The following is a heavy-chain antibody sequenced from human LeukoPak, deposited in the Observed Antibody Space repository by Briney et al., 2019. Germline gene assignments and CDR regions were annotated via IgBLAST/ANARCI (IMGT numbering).Heavy chain of an antibody. Sequence: GGSLRLSCAASGFTFSDYYMSRIRQAPGKGLEWVSYISSSGSTIYYADSVKGRFTISRDNAKNSLYLQMNSLRAEDTAVYYCAGGGIGYCSSTSCGPGAFDIWGQGTMVTVSS. D-gene: IGHD2-2*01. V-gene: IGHV3-11*01. CDR3: AGGGIGYCSSTSCGPGAFDI. CDR2: ISSSGSTI. J-gene: IGHJ3*02. CDR1: GFTFSDYY.